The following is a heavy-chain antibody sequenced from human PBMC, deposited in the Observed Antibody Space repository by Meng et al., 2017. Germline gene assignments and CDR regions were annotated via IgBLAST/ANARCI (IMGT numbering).Heavy chain of an antibody. D-gene: IGHD3-16*01. CDR3: ARTRGDYYFDY. CDR2: IDYGGST. J-gene: IGHJ4*02. Sequence: QVQLQEPAPGRVRPSETLFPTCTVSGDSVTVGSHYWSWIRQHPVKGLEWIGYIDYGGSTSYNPSLRSRVTISVDTSNNQFSLKLSSVTAADTAVFYCARTRGDYYFDYWGQGTLVTVSS. V-gene: IGHV4-61*01. CDR1: GDSVTVGSHY.